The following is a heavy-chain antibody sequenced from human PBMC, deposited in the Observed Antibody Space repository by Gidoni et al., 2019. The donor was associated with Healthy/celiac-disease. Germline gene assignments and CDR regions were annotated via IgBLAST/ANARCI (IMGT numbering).Heavy chain of an antibody. D-gene: IGHD3-22*01. Sequence: QVQLVQSGAEVKKPGSSVKVSCQASGGTFSSYAISLVRQAPGQGLEWMGGIIPIFGTANYAQKFQGRVTITADESTSTAYMELSSLRSEDTAVYYCARVDYYDSSGFHYGYYYYGMDVWGQGTTVTVSS. CDR2: IIPIFGTA. CDR3: ARVDYYDSSGFHYGYYYYGMDV. CDR1: GGTFSSYA. J-gene: IGHJ6*02. V-gene: IGHV1-69*01.